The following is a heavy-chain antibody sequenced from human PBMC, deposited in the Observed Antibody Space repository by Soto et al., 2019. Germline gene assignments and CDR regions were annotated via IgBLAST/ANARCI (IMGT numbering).Heavy chain of an antibody. Sequence: GGSLRLSCAASGFTFSSYGMHWVRQAPGKGLEWVAVISYDGSNKYYADSVKGRFTISRDNSKNTLYLQMNSLRAEDTAVYYCAKDSDLEWLSYGMDVWGQGTTVTVSS. V-gene: IGHV3-30*18. D-gene: IGHD3-3*01. CDR1: GFTFSSYG. J-gene: IGHJ6*02. CDR3: AKDSDLEWLSYGMDV. CDR2: ISYDGSNK.